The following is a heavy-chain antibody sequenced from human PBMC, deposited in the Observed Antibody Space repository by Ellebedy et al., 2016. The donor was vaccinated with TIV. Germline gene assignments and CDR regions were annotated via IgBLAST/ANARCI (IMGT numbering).Heavy chain of an antibody. J-gene: IGHJ3*02. CDR2: IVVGSGNT. CDR3: AADRFEPELAGDI. CDR1: GFTFTSSA. Sequence: SVKVSXXASGFTFTSSAVQWVRQARGQRLEWIGWIVVGSGNTNYAQKFQERVTITRDMSTSTAYMELSSLRSEDTAVYYCAADRFEPELAGDIWGQGTMVTVSS. V-gene: IGHV1-58*01. D-gene: IGHD1-14*01.